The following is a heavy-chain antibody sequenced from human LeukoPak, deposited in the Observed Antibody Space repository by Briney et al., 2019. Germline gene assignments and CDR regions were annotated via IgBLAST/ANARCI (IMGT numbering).Heavy chain of an antibody. CDR1: GYTFTIYY. CDR3: ARGGRGEGSSWGYYFDY. Sequence: ASVTVSCKASGYTFTIYYMHWVRQAPGQGLEWMGIINPSGGSTSYAQKFQGRVTMTRDMSTSTVYMELSSLRSEDTAVYYCARGGRGEGSSWGYYFDYWGQGTLVTVSS. CDR2: INPSGGST. V-gene: IGHV1-46*01. D-gene: IGHD6-13*01. J-gene: IGHJ4*02.